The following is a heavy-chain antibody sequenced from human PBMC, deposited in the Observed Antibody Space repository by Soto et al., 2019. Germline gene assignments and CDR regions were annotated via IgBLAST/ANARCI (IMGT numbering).Heavy chain of an antibody. V-gene: IGHV1-18*01. J-gene: IGHJ6*02. CDR1: GYTFTSYG. CDR2: ISAYNGNT. CDR3: ARDRSDERSYYYYGMDV. Sequence: QVQLVQSGAEVKKPGASVKVSCKASGYTFTSYGISWVRQAPGQGLEWMGWISAYNGNTNYAQKLQGRVTMTTDTSTSTAYMELRSLRSDDTAVYYCARDRSDERSYYYYGMDVWGQGTTVTVSS. D-gene: IGHD1-26*01.